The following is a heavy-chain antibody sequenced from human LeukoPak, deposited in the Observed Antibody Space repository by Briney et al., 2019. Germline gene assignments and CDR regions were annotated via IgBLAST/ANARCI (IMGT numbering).Heavy chain of an antibody. D-gene: IGHD1-20*01. CDR1: GYTLTGLS. CDR3: ATDRMYNWNDGGLDY. J-gene: IGHJ4*02. CDR2: FDPEDGET. V-gene: IGHV1-24*01. Sequence: ASVKVSCKVSGYTLTGLSMHWVRQAPGKGLEWMGGFDPEDGETIYAQKFQGRVTMTEDTSTDTAYMELSSLRSEDTAVYYCATDRMYNWNDGGLDYWGQGTLVTVSS.